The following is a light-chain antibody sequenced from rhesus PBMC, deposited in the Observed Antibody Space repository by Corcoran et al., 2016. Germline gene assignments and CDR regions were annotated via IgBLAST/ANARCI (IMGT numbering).Light chain of an antibody. V-gene: IGKV4-1*01. CDR1: QNLLYSSNNKNY. J-gene: IGKJ3*01. CDR2: WAS. Sequence: DIVMTQSPDSLAVSLGERVTINCKSSQNLLYSSNNKNYLAWYPQKPGQAPKLLIYWASTRESGVPARFSGSGSGTDFTLTISGLQAEDVAVYYCQQYYTSPLTFGPGTKLDIK. CDR3: QQYYTSPLT.